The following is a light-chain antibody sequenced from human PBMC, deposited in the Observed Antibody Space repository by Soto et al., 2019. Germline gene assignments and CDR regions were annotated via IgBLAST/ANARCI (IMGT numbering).Light chain of an antibody. CDR2: DVS. Sequence: QSALTQPRSVSGSPGQSVTISCTRASGDVGGYNFVSWYQQHPGKAPTLMIFDVSQRPSGVPDRFSGSKSGNTASLTISGLQAEDEADYYCCSYGGSYTWVFGGGTELAVL. J-gene: IGLJ3*02. CDR3: CSYGGSYTWV. CDR1: SGDVGGYNF. V-gene: IGLV2-11*01.